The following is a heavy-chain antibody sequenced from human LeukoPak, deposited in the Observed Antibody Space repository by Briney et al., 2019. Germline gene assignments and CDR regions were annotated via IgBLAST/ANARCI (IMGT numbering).Heavy chain of an antibody. CDR1: GFXFSNFA. V-gene: IGHV3-23*01. CDR2: IGGGGSAT. J-gene: IGHJ4*02. Sequence: GGSLRLSCAASGFXFSNFAMNWVRQAPGKGLEWVSSIGGGGSATFYAASVKGRFTISRDNSKYTVFLQMNSLRAEDTAVYYCAKNSDISVYYSEGFDYWGQGTLATVSS. CDR3: AKNSDISVYYSEGFDY. D-gene: IGHD3-22*01.